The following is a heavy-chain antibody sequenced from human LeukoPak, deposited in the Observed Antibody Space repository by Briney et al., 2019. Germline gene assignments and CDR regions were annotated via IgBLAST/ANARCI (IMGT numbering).Heavy chain of an antibody. D-gene: IGHD1-26*01. Sequence: GGSLRLSCAASGFTFSSYGMHWVRQAPGKGLEWVAVISYDGSNKYYADSVKGRFTISRDNTKNSLYLQMNSLRAEDTAVYYCASEMNNGRSDWGQGTLVTVSS. CDR3: ASEMNNGRSD. CDR2: ISYDGSNK. J-gene: IGHJ4*02. CDR1: GFTFSSYG. V-gene: IGHV3-30*03.